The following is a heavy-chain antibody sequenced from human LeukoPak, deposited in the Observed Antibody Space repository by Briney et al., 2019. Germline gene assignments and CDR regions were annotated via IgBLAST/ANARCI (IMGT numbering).Heavy chain of an antibody. CDR3: ARDRGSGTYYYYGMDV. Sequence: SETLSLTCSVSGGSISSGGYSCSWIRQPPGKGLGWVGYIYHSGSPYYNPSLKSRVTTSVDRSTNQFSPKLSSDTAADTSVYHWARDRGSGTYYYYGMDVWGKGTTVTVSS. V-gene: IGHV4-30-2*01. CDR1: GGSISSGGYS. J-gene: IGHJ6*04. D-gene: IGHD3-10*01. CDR2: IYHSGSP.